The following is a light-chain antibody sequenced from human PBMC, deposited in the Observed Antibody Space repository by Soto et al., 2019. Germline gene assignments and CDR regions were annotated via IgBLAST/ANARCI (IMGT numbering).Light chain of an antibody. V-gene: IGLV2-14*01. CDR1: SSDVGGYNY. J-gene: IGLJ1*01. Sequence: QSVLTQPASVSGSPGQSITISCTGTSSDVGGYNYVSWYQQQAGKAPKLIIHEVSNRPSGVSNRFSGSKSGNTASLTISGIQAEDDAYYYCDASTRSRAYVFGIGTKLTVL. CDR3: DASTRSRAYV. CDR2: EVS.